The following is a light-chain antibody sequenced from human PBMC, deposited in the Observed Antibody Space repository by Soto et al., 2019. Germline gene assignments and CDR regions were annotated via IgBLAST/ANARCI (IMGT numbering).Light chain of an antibody. Sequence: DIQMTQSPSSLSASVGDRVTITCRASQSVSNYLNWFQHKPGRAPKLLIHTASTLRSGVPSRFSGSGSGADFTLTISSLQREDFATSYCQQSYTTPFTFGQGTELEIK. CDR3: QQSYTTPFT. CDR1: QSVSNY. CDR2: TAS. J-gene: IGKJ2*01. V-gene: IGKV1-39*01.